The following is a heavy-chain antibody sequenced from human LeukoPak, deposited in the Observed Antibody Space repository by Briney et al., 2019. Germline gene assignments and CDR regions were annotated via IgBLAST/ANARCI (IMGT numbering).Heavy chain of an antibody. Sequence: SETLSLTCAVYGGSFSGYYWSWIRQPPGKGPEWIGEINHSGSTNYNPSLKSRVTISVDTSKNQFSLKLSSVTAADTAVYYCARLFTVRTYNWFDPWGQGTLVTVSS. D-gene: IGHD4-17*01. CDR2: INHSGST. CDR1: GGSFSGYY. V-gene: IGHV4-34*01. J-gene: IGHJ5*02. CDR3: ARLFTVRTYNWFDP.